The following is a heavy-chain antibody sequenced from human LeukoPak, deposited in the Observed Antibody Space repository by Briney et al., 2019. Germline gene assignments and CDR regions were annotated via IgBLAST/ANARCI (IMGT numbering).Heavy chain of an antibody. D-gene: IGHD3-10*01. J-gene: IGHJ5*02. V-gene: IGHV4-39*07. Sequence: SETLSLTCTVSGGSISSSSYYWGWIRQPPGKGLEWIGSIYYSGSTYYNPSLKSRVTISVDTSKNQFSLKLSSVTAADTAVYYCATLQITLVRTWGQGTLVTVSS. CDR2: IYYSGST. CDR3: ATLQITLVRT. CDR1: GGSISSSSYY.